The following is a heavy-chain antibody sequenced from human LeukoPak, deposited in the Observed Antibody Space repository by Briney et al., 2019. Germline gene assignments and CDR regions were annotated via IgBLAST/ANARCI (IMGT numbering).Heavy chain of an antibody. V-gene: IGHV1-8*01. CDR3: ARRGGCISTSCNLDY. Sequence: ASVKVSCKASGYTSTSYDINWVRQATGQGLEWMGWINPNSGNTGYAQKFQGRVTMTRDTSTSTVYMDLSSLRSEDTAIYYCARRGGCISTSCNLDYWGQGTLVTVSS. D-gene: IGHD2-2*01. CDR1: GYTSTSYD. CDR2: INPNSGNT. J-gene: IGHJ4*02.